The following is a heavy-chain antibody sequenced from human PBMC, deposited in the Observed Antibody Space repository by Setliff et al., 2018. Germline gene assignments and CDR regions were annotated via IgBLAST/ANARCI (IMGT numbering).Heavy chain of an antibody. V-gene: IGHV4-4*08. CDR3: ARHFRSSKVQLLEYLTDYYFDS. CDR1: GASISSYY. D-gene: IGHD3-3*01. CDR2: IYTSGGT. Sequence: PSETLSLTCTVSGASISSYYWSWIRQPPGKGLEWIGYIYTSGGTNYNPSLKSRVTISVDTSNNQFSLNLRSVTAADTAIYYCARHFRSSKVQLLEYLTDYYFDSWGQGTLVTVSS. J-gene: IGHJ4*02.